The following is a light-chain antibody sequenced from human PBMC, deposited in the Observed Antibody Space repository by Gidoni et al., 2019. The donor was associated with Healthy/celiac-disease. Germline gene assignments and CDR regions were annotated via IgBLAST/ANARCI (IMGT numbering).Light chain of an antibody. J-gene: IGKJ1*01. Sequence: EIVLTLSPGTLSLSPGGRATLSCRASQSVSSSYLAWYQQKPGQAPKLLIYGASSRASGIPDRFSGSGSGTDFTLTISRLEPEDFAVYYCQQYGSSPQTFGQGTKVEIK. CDR3: QQYGSSPQT. CDR1: QSVSSSY. V-gene: IGKV3-20*01. CDR2: GAS.